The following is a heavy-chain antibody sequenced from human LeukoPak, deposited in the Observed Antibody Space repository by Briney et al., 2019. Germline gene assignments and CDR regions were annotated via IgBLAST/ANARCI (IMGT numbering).Heavy chain of an antibody. CDR3: ATPRGSGSYLAFDY. V-gene: IGHV3-74*01. CDR1: GFTLSSYW. D-gene: IGHD1-26*01. CDR2: INSDGSST. J-gene: IGHJ4*02. Sequence: GGSLRLSCAASGFTLSSYWMHWVRQAPGKGLVWVSRINSDGSSTSYADSVKGRFTISRDNAKNTLYLQMNSLRAEDTAVYYCATPRGSGSYLAFDYWGQGTLVAVSS.